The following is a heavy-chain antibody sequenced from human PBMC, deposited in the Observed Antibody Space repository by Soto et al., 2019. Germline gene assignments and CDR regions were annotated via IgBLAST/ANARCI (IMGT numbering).Heavy chain of an antibody. Sequence: GGSLRLSCAGSGFTFASYVMTWVRQAPGKGLEWVSSISSTTNYIYYGDSMKGRFTISRDNAKNSLYLEMNSLRAEDTAVYYCARESEDLTSNFDYWGQGTLVTVSS. CDR3: ARESEDLTSNFDY. V-gene: IGHV3-21*06. CDR2: ISSTTNYI. CDR1: GFTFASYV. J-gene: IGHJ4*02.